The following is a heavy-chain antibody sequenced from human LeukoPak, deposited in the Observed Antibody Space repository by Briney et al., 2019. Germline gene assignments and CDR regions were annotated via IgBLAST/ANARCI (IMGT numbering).Heavy chain of an antibody. CDR2: IYYSGST. CDR1: GGSISSGDYY. Sequence: SETLSLTCTVSGGSISSGDYYWSWIRQPPGKGLEWIGYIYYSGSTYYNPSLRSRVTISVDTSKNQFSLKLSSVTAADTAVYYCARVPSGSYPFDYWGQGTLVTVSS. D-gene: IGHD1-26*01. J-gene: IGHJ4*02. V-gene: IGHV4-30-4*08. CDR3: ARVPSGSYPFDY.